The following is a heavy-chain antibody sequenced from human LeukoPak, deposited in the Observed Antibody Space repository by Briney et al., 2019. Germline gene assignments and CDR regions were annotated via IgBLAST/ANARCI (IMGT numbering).Heavy chain of an antibody. V-gene: IGHV3-66*01. D-gene: IGHD5-18*01. CDR3: ARAAGAKVTAFDI. J-gene: IGHJ3*02. Sequence: PGGSLRLSCAASGFTVSSNYMSWVRQAPGKGLEWVSVIYSGGSTYYADSVKGRFTISRDNSKNTLYLQMNSLRAEDTAVYYCARAAGAKVTAFDIWGQGTMVTVSS. CDR2: IYSGGST. CDR1: GFTVSSNY.